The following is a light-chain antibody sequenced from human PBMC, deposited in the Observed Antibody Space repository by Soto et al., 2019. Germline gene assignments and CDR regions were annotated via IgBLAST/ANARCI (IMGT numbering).Light chain of an antibody. J-gene: IGLJ2*01. CDR3: QSYDNILSAVV. CDR2: QDS. Sequence: SSELTQPPSVSVSPGQTASITCSGDKLGDKYACWYQQKPGQSPVLVIYQDSKRPSGIPERFSGSKSGTSVSLAIAGLQAEDEGDYYCQSYDNILSAVVFGGGTKVTVL. CDR1: KLGDKY. V-gene: IGLV3-1*01.